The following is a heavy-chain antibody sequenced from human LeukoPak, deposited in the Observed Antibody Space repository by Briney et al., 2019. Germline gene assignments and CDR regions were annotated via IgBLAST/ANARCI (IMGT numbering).Heavy chain of an antibody. CDR2: ISYDGSNK. Sequence: GGSLRLSCAASGFTFSSYAMHWVRQAPGKGLEWVAVISYDGSNKYYADSVKGRFTISRDNSKNTLYLQMNSLRAEDTAVYYCARAGGDDYGDYYSYFDYWGQGTLVTVSS. CDR3: ARAGGDDYGDYYSYFDY. CDR1: GFTFSSYA. J-gene: IGHJ4*02. D-gene: IGHD4-17*01. V-gene: IGHV3-30-3*01.